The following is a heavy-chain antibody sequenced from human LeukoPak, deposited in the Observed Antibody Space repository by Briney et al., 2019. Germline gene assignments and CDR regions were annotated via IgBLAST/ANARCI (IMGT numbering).Heavy chain of an antibody. Sequence: GGSLRLSCAASGFTLSSYAMSWVRQAPGKGLEWVSAISGSGGSTYYADSVKGRFTISRDNSKNTLYLQMNSLRAEDTAVYYCAKDRYYYDSSGYYYGGYFDYWGQGTLVTVSS. V-gene: IGHV3-23*01. CDR3: AKDRYYYDSSGYYYGGYFDY. CDR2: ISGSGGST. CDR1: GFTLSSYA. J-gene: IGHJ4*02. D-gene: IGHD3-22*01.